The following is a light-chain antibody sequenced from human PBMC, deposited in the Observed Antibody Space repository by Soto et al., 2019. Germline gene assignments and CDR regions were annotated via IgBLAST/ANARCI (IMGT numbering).Light chain of an antibody. J-gene: IGKJ2*01. Sequence: EIVLTQSPATLSLSPGERATLSCRASQSVSRFLTWYQQKPGQAPRLLIYDASNRATGIPARFSGNGSGTDFTLTISNLEPEDFAVYYCQQRSNWYTFGQGTKLEIK. CDR3: QQRSNWYT. CDR2: DAS. CDR1: QSVSRF. V-gene: IGKV3-11*01.